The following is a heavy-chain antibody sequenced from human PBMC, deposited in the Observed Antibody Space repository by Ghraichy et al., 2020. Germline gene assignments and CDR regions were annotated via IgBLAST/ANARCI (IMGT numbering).Heavy chain of an antibody. D-gene: IGHD2-2*02. J-gene: IGHJ4*02. Sequence: GGSLRLSCGVSGLSFTRYWMTWVRQAPGKGLEWVANIKPDDSEKYYVDSVKGRFTISRDNAKNLFYLQMNSLRAEDTAVYYCATRYCITTSCFTGTQYFFGYWGQGTVVTVSS. CDR1: GLSFTRYW. CDR2: IKPDDSEK. V-gene: IGHV3-7*01. CDR3: ATRYCITTSCFTGTQYFFGY.